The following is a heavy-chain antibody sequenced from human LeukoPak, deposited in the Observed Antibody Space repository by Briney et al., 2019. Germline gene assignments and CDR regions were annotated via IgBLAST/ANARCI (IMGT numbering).Heavy chain of an antibody. CDR3: AREVAVAATPQYYFDY. Sequence: GGSLPLSCAASGFTFSTYSMTWVRQAPGKGLEWVSYISSSSTLYYADSVKGRFTISRDNVKNSLYVQMNSLRVEDTDVYYCAREVAVAATPQYYFDYWGQGNLATVSS. D-gene: IGHD6-19*01. J-gene: IGHJ4*02. CDR2: ISSSSTL. CDR1: GFTFSTYS. V-gene: IGHV3-48*01.